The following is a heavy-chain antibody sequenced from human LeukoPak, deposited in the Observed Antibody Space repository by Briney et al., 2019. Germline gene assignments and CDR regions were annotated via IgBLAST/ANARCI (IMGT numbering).Heavy chain of an antibody. CDR1: GGSISSYY. Sequence: SETLSLTCTVSGGSISSYYWSWIRQPPGKGLEWIGYIYYSGSTNYNPSLKSRVTISVDTSKNQFSLKLSSVTAADTAVYYCARARYYDSSGYYSSEYYYGMDVWGQGTTVTVSS. CDR3: ARARYYDSSGYYSSEYYYGMDV. CDR2: IYYSGST. J-gene: IGHJ6*02. V-gene: IGHV4-59*01. D-gene: IGHD3-22*01.